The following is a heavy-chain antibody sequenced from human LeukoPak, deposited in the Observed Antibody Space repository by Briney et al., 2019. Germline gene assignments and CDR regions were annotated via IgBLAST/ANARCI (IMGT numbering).Heavy chain of an antibody. CDR2: IRSDGSNK. J-gene: IGHJ4*02. CDR3: ARILDSAWGELGY. CDR1: GFSFSSYG. Sequence: GGSLRLSCAGSGFSFSSYGMHWVRQAPGKGLEGMAFIRSDGSNKYYADSVKGRFTISRDNSKNTLYLQMNSLRAEDTAVHYCARILDSAWGELGYWGQGTLVTVSS. D-gene: IGHD6-19*01. V-gene: IGHV3-30*02.